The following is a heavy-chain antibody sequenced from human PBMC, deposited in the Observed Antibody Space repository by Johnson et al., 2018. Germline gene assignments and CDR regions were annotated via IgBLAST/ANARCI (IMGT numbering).Heavy chain of an antibody. J-gene: IGHJ3*02. V-gene: IGHV3-7*04. Sequence: VQLVESGGGLVQPGGSLRLSCAASGFTFAAYWMTWVRQAPGKGLEWVASIKQDGSDKYYVDSEKGRFSISRDNARSSLYLQVNSLRAEDTAVYFCARGYYDSDGYWGPFDIWGQGTMVTVSS. CDR2: IKQDGSDK. D-gene: IGHD3-22*01. CDR1: GFTFAAYW. CDR3: ARGYYDSDGYWGPFDI.